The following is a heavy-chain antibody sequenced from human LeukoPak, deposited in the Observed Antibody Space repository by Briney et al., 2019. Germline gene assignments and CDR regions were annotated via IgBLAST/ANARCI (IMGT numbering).Heavy chain of an antibody. J-gene: IGHJ3*02. V-gene: IGHV3-23*01. CDR1: GFTFSSYA. CDR3: AKELADYDYVWGSYRFYAFDI. Sequence: PGGSLRLSCAASGFTFSSYAMSWVRQAPGKGLEWVSAISGSGGSTYYADSVKGRFTISRDNSKNTLYLQMNSLRAEDTAVYYCAKELADYDYVWGSYRFYAFDIWGQGTMVTVSS. D-gene: IGHD3-16*02. CDR2: ISGSGGST.